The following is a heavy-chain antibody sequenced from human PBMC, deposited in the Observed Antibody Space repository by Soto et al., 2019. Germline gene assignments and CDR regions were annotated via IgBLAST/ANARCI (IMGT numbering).Heavy chain of an antibody. J-gene: IGHJ3*02. Sequence: EVQLLESGGGLVQPGGSLRLSCAASGFTFSSYAMSWVRQAPGKGLEWVSAISGSGGSTYYAYSVKGRFTISRDNSKNTLYLQMNSLRAEDTAVYYCAKDYDFGVVIPDAFDIWGQGTMVTVSS. CDR1: GFTFSSYA. CDR2: ISGSGGST. CDR3: AKDYDFGVVIPDAFDI. D-gene: IGHD3-3*01. V-gene: IGHV3-23*01.